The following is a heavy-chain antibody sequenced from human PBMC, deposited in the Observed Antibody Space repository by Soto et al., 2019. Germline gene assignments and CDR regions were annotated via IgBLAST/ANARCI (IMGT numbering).Heavy chain of an antibody. CDR1: GYTFTSYG. V-gene: IGHV1-18*04. J-gene: IGHJ4*02. CDR2: ISAYNGNT. CDR3: ARVIADRIVGATSYYFDY. Sequence: QVQLVQSGAEVKKPGASVKGSCKASGYTFTSYGISWVRQAPGQGLAWMGWISAYNGNTNYAQKLQGRVTMTTATSTSTAYMELRSLRSDDPAVYYCARVIADRIVGATSYYFDYWGQGTLVTVSS. D-gene: IGHD1-26*01.